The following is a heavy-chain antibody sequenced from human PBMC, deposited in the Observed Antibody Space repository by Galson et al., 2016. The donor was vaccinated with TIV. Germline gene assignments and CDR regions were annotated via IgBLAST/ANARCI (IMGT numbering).Heavy chain of an antibody. Sequence: SLRLSCAASGFTFNYHGIHWVRQAPGKGLEWLAVAWYDGSSAYYADSVKGRFTISRDNSKNTLYLQMNTLKTEDTAVYYCHCSSTSCYVRWFDPWGQGTLVTVSS. D-gene: IGHD2-2*01. J-gene: IGHJ5*02. CDR1: GFTFNYHG. CDR2: AWYDGSSA. V-gene: IGHV3-33*01. CDR3: HCSSTSCYVRWFDP.